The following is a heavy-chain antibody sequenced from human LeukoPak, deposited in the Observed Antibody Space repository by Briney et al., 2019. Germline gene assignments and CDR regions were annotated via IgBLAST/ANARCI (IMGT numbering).Heavy chain of an antibody. CDR3: ARDEGVLRFLEY. D-gene: IGHD3-3*01. Sequence: SETLSLTCTVSGVSVSNFYWSWIRQPAGKGLEWIGRIYTSGSTNYNPSLKSRVTMSVDTSKNQLSLKLSSVTAADTAVYFCARDEGVLRFLEYWGQGIQVTVSS. CDR2: IYTSGST. CDR1: GVSVSNFY. J-gene: IGHJ4*02. V-gene: IGHV4-4*07.